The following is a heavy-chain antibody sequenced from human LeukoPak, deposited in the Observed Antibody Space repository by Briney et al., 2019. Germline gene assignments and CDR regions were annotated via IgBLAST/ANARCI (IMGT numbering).Heavy chain of an antibody. V-gene: IGHV3-64*01. CDR1: GFTFSSYA. CDR2: ISSDGGST. CDR3: AREGLSSGYLIDY. Sequence: PGGSLRLSCAASGFTFSSYAMHWVRQAPGKGLEYVSAISSDGGSTYYANSVKGRFTISRDNSKNTLYLQMGSLRAEDMAVYYCAREGLSSGYLIDYWGQGTLVTVSS. D-gene: IGHD3-22*01. J-gene: IGHJ4*02.